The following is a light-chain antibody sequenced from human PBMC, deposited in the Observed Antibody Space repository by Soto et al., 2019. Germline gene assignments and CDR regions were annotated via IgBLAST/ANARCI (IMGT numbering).Light chain of an antibody. CDR2: DAS. J-gene: IGKJ1*01. V-gene: IGKV1-5*01. Sequence: DIQMTHSPSTLSAFVGDIVTITCRASQSIGSWLAWYQQKPGKAPKLLIYDASSLESGVPSRFSGSGSGTEFTHTISSLQPDDFASYTCQQYNSYPGAFGQGTKVDIK. CDR3: QQYNSYPGA. CDR1: QSIGSW.